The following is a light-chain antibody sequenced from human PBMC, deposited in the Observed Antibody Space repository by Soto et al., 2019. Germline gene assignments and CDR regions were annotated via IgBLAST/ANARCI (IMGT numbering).Light chain of an antibody. CDR1: QSVSSSY. CDR3: QQYGRSPPT. J-gene: IGKJ1*01. CDR2: SAS. V-gene: IGKV3-20*01. Sequence: EIELKRALGSTSVSLGGRATLYRRARQSVSSSYLAWYQQKPGQAPRFLIYSASSRATGIPDRFSGSGSGTDFTLTISRLEPEDFAVYYCQQYGRSPPTFGQGTKVDIK.